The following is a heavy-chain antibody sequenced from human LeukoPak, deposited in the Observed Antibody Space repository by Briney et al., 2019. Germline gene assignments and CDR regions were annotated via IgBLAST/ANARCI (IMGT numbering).Heavy chain of an antibody. Sequence: SETLSLTCTVSGGSISNYYWSWIRQPPGKGLEWIGYIYYSGSTNYNPSLKSRVTISVDTSKNQFSLKLSSVTAADTAVYYCARGKGIAAAGPVSFYGMDVWGQGTTVTVSS. CDR1: GGSISNYY. J-gene: IGHJ6*02. CDR3: ARGKGIAAAGPVSFYGMDV. CDR2: IYYSGST. V-gene: IGHV4-59*01. D-gene: IGHD6-13*01.